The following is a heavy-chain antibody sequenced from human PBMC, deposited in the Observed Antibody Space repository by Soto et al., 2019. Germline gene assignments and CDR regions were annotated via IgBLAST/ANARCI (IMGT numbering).Heavy chain of an antibody. CDR2: ISYDGSNK. J-gene: IGHJ4*02. V-gene: IGHV3-30-3*01. D-gene: IGHD3-22*01. Sequence: GGSLRLSCAASGFTFKNFAVSWVRQAPGKGLEWVAVISYDGSNKYYADSVKGRFTISRDNSKNTLYLQMNSLRAEDTAVYYCARYQYYDSSGYYFRPSIYWGQGTLVTVSS. CDR1: GFTFKNFA. CDR3: ARYQYYDSSGYYFRPSIY.